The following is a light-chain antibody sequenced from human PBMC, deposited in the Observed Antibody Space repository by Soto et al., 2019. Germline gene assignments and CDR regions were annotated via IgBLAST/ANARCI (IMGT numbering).Light chain of an antibody. V-gene: IGLV2-23*01. J-gene: IGLJ2*01. CDR3: CSYAGSTSVV. Sequence: QPASVSGSPGQSITISCTGTSSDVGSYNLVSWYQQHPGKAPKLMIYEGSKRPSGVSNRFSGSKSGNTASLTISGLQAEDEADYYCCSYAGSTSVVFGGGTKLTVL. CDR2: EGS. CDR1: SSDVGSYNL.